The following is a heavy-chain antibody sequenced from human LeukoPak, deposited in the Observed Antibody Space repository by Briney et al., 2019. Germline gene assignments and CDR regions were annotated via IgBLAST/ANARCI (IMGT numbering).Heavy chain of an antibody. CDR3: ARAHDYYASSGPFDY. V-gene: IGHV3-48*02. CDR1: GFTFSRYS. CDR2: ISSSSSTI. J-gene: IGHJ4*02. Sequence: GGSLRLSCAASGFTFSRYSMNWVRQAPGKGLEWISYISSSSSTIYYADSVKGRFTISRDNAKNSLYLQMDSLRDEDTAVYYCARAHDYYASSGPFDYWGQGTLVTVSS. D-gene: IGHD3-22*01.